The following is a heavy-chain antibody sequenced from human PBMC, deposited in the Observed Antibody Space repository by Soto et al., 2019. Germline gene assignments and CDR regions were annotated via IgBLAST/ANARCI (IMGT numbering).Heavy chain of an antibody. D-gene: IGHD3-10*01. J-gene: IGHJ4*02. CDR3: AHRRPADRSWSRYFFEY. CDR2: IYWNGDR. Sequence: QITLKESGPTLLEPTQTLTLTCTLSGFSLTTSGVGVGWIRQPPGKALEGLAVIYWNGDRRYSPSLENRLTITSDTSKNQVVLTMTNLDALDAGTYFCAHRRPADRSWSRYFFEYWGQGTLVTVSS. V-gene: IGHV2-5*01. CDR1: GFSLTTSGVG.